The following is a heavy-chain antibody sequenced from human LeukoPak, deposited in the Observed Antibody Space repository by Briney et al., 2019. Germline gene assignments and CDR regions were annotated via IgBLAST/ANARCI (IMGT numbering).Heavy chain of an antibody. CDR3: ARVGVEGASCYDY. D-gene: IGHD2-2*01. CDR1: GYTFTSYY. Sequence: ASVKVSCKASGYTFTSYYMHSVRQAPGQGLEWMGIITPNSGSTNYAQKFQGRVTMTRDTSISTAYMELSSLRSEDTAVYYCARVGVEGASCYDYWGRGTLVTVSS. V-gene: IGHV1-2*02. J-gene: IGHJ4*02. CDR2: ITPNSGST.